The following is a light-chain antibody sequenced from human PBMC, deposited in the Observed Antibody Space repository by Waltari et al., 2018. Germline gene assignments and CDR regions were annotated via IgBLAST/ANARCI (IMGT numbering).Light chain of an antibody. CDR3: QQYYSNPAT. CDR1: QGISTY. J-gene: IGKJ1*01. V-gene: IGKV1-8*01. CDR2: AAS. Sequence: AIRITQSPSSLSASTGDRVTITCRARQGISTYLAWYQQKPGKAPKVLIYAASALQSGVPSRFSGSGSRTDFTLTISGLQSEDFAIYYCQQYYSNPATFGQGTKVEIK.